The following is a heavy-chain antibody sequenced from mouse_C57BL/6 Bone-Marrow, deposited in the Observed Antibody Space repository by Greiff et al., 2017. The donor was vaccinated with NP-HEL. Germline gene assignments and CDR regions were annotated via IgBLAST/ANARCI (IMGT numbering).Heavy chain of an antibody. J-gene: IGHJ2*01. CDR3: ARFFELGH. CDR2: INPYNGGT. D-gene: IGHD4-1*01. V-gene: IGHV1-19*01. CDR1: GYTFTDYY. Sequence: EVKLLESGPVLVKPGASVKMSCKASGYTFTDYYMNWVKQSHGKSLEWIGVINPYNGGTSYNQKFKGKATLTVDKSSSTAYMELNSLTSEDSAVYYCARFFELGHWGQGTTLTVSS.